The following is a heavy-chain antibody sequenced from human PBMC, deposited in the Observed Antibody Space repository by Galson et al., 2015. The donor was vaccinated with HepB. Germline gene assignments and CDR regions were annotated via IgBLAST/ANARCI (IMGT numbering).Heavy chain of an antibody. CDR1: GGTFSSYA. CDR2: IIPIFGTA. D-gene: IGHD2-2*01. J-gene: IGHJ6*02. Sequence: SVKVSCKASGGTFSSYAVSWVRQAPGQGLEWMGGIIPIFGTANYAQKFQGRVTITADESTSTAYMELSSLTSEDTAVYYCARDQYCSTTSAVGGCAYYFYGFDVWGQGTTVTVSS. CDR3: ARDQYCSTTSAVGGCAYYFYGFDV. V-gene: IGHV1-69*13.